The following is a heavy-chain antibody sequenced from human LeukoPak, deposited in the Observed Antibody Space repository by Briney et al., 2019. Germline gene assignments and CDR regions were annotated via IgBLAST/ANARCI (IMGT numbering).Heavy chain of an antibody. J-gene: IGHJ6*03. CDR3: ARSGRGVDSFYFYMDV. CDR1: GFTFSNYW. V-gene: IGHV3-7*01. CDR2: IKQDGSEI. Sequence: PGGSLRLSCAASGFTFSNYWMGWVRQAPGKGLEWVANIKQDGSEIYYVDSVKGRFTISRDNAKNSLYLQMNSLRAEDTAVYYCARSGRGVDSFYFYMDVWGKGTTVTVSS. D-gene: IGHD3-10*01.